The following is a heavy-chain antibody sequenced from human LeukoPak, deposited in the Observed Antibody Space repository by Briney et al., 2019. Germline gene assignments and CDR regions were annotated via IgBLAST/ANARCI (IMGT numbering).Heavy chain of an antibody. D-gene: IGHD3-3*01. CDR2: IIPILGIA. V-gene: IGHV1-69*02. CDR1: GGTFSSYT. Sequence: SVKVSCKASGGTFSSYTISWVRQAPGQGLEWMGRIIPILGIANHAQKFQGRVTITADKSTSTAYMELSSLRSEDTAVYYCARGHYDFWSGSHFDYWGQGTLVTVSS. CDR3: ARGHYDFWSGSHFDY. J-gene: IGHJ4*02.